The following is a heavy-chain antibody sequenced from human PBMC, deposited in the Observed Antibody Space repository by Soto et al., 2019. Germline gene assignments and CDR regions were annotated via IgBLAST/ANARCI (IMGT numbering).Heavy chain of an antibody. CDR2: IKTDGSVT. Sequence: PLWSLRLSCAASLFTFSTYWMHWVRQAPGKGLVWVSRIKTDGSVTTYADSVKGRFTISRDNAKNTLYLQMNTLRAEDTAVYYCARDLGGSHDYWGRGTLVTVSS. CDR3: ARDLGGSHDY. CDR1: LFTFSTYW. D-gene: IGHD3-16*01. V-gene: IGHV3-74*01. J-gene: IGHJ4*02.